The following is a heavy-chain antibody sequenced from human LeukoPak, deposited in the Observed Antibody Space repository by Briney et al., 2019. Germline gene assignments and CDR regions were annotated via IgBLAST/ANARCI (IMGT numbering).Heavy chain of an antibody. D-gene: IGHD2-15*01. CDR2: LHYSGST. CDR1: GGSISNSYYY. Sequence: SETLSLTCTVSGGSISNSYYYWGWIRQPPGKGLEWIGSLHYSGSTYYNPSLKSRVTLSVDPSKNRFSLKLTSVTAADTAIYYCARVVASTSIDSWGQGTLVTVSS. CDR3: ARVVASTSIDS. V-gene: IGHV4-39*07. J-gene: IGHJ4*02.